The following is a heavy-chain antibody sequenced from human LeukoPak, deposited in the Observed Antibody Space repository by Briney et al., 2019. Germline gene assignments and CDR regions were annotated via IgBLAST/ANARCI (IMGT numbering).Heavy chain of an antibody. V-gene: IGHV1-2*02. CDR3: AREYVEMATITRFDY. Sequence: ASVKVSCKASGYTFTGYYMHWVRQAPGQGLEWMGWINPNSGGTNYAQKFQGRVTMTTDTSTSTAYMELRSLRSDDTAVYYCAREYVEMATITRFDYWGQGTLVTVSS. CDR1: GYTFTGYY. D-gene: IGHD5-24*01. CDR2: INPNSGGT. J-gene: IGHJ4*02.